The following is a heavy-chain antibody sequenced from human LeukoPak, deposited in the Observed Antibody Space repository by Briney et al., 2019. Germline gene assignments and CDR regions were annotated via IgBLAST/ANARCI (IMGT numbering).Heavy chain of an antibody. CDR2: ISAYNGNT. Sequence: ASVTVSCKASGYTFTSYGISWVRQAPGQGLEWMGWISAYNGNTNYAQKLQGRVTMTTDTSTSTAYMELRSLRSDDTAVYYCARDLGIAAAGTVVCLGAFDSWGQGTMVTVSS. V-gene: IGHV1-18*04. CDR3: ARDLGIAAAGTVVCLGAFDS. J-gene: IGHJ3*02. CDR1: GYTFTSYG. D-gene: IGHD6-13*01.